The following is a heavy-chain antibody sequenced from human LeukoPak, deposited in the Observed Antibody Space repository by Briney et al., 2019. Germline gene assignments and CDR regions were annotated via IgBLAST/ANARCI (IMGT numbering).Heavy chain of an antibody. Sequence: PGGSLRLSCAASGFTFSNYAMHWVRQALGKELERVAVISYDGSNKYYADSVKGRFTISRDNSKNTLYLQMNSLRAEDTAVYYCARDHRGVRDYFDYWGQGTLVTVSS. D-gene: IGHD3-10*01. J-gene: IGHJ4*02. CDR3: ARDHRGVRDYFDY. CDR1: GFTFSNYA. CDR2: ISYDGSNK. V-gene: IGHV3-30-3*01.